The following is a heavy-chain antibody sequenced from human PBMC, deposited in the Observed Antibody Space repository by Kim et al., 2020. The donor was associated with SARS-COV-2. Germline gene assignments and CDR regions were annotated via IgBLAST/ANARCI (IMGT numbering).Heavy chain of an antibody. CDR1: GDSVSSNSAA. D-gene: IGHD6-13*01. J-gene: IGHJ5*02. Sequence: SQTLSLTCAISGDSVSSNSAAWNWIRQSPSRGLEWLGRTYYRSKWYNDYAVSVKSRITINPDTSKNQFSLQLNSVTPEDTAVYYCARGHSSSWHPPGWFDPWGQGTLVTVSS. CDR2: TYYRSKWYN. CDR3: ARGHSSSWHPPGWFDP. V-gene: IGHV6-1*01.